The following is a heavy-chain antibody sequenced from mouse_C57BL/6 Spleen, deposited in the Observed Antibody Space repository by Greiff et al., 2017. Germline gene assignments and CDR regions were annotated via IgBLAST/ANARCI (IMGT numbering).Heavy chain of an antibody. Sequence: VQLQQPGAELVKPGASVKLSCKASGYTFTSYWMHWVKQRPGQGLEWIGMIHPNSGSTNYNEKFKSKATLTVDKSSSTAYMQLSSLTSEDSAVYYCATEDGYSLFAYWGQGTLVTVSA. V-gene: IGHV1-64*01. CDR3: ATEDGYSLFAY. J-gene: IGHJ3*01. CDR1: GYTFTSYW. CDR2: IHPNSGST. D-gene: IGHD2-3*01.